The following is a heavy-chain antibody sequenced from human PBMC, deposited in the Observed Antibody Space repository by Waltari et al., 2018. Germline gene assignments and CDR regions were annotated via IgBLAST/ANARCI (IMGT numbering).Heavy chain of an antibody. V-gene: IGHV3-21*06. Sequence: EVHLVESGGGLVKPGGSLGLSCAASESTFSPYTMNWVRQTPGKGLEWVSSISSSSTYIHYADSVKGRFTISRDNAKSSLHLQMNNLRVEDSALYFCSREITVTDADHWGQGTLVTVS. CDR2: ISSSSTYI. D-gene: IGHD4-17*01. CDR3: SREITVTDADH. CDR1: ESTFSPYT. J-gene: IGHJ1*01.